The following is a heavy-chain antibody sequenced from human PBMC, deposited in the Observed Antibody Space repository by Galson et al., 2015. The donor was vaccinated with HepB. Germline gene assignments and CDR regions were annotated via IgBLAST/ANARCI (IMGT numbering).Heavy chain of an antibody. J-gene: IGHJ4*02. CDR2: ISAYSGNT. CDR3: ARDSSPHADF. CDR1: GHPFTSYG. V-gene: IGHV1-18*04. Sequence: SVKVSCKAAGHPFTSYGVSWVRQAPGQGLEWMGWISAYSGNTNYAQKFQGRVTMTRDTSTSTAYMELRSLRSDDTAVYYCARDSSPHADFWGQGTLVTVSS. D-gene: IGHD6-19*01.